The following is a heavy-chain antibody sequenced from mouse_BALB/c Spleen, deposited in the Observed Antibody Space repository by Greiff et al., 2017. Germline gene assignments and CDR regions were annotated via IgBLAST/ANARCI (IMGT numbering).Heavy chain of an antibody. CDR3: ARGLRPYAMDY. Sequence: DVKLQESGAELVRPGALVKLSCKASGFNIKDYYMHWVKQRPEQGLEWIGWIDPENGNTIYDPKFQGKASITADTSSNTAYLQLSSLTSEDTAVYYCARGLRPYAMDYWGQGTSVTVST. J-gene: IGHJ4*01. CDR1: GFNIKDYY. V-gene: IGHV14-1*02. D-gene: IGHD2-4*01. CDR2: IDPENGNT.